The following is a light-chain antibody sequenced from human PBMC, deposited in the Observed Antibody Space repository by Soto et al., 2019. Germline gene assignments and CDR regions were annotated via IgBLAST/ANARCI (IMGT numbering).Light chain of an antibody. Sequence: EIVLTQSPATLSLSPGERANLSCRTSQSVSSYFAWYQQKPGRAPRLLIYDASNRATGIPARFIGSGSGTDFTLTINSLEPEDFAVYYCQQRSNWPITFGQGTRLEIK. V-gene: IGKV3-11*01. J-gene: IGKJ5*01. CDR3: QQRSNWPIT. CDR2: DAS. CDR1: QSVSSY.